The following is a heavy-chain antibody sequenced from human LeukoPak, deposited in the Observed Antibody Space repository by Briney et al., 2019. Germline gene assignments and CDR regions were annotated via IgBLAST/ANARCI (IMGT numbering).Heavy chain of an antibody. Sequence: PSETLSLTCTVSGGSMKSYYWSWIRQPPGKGLEWIGNIYYSGTTNYNPSVRSRVTISVGTSKNQFSLKLSSVTDADTAAYYCARKYWDAFDIWGQGTKVTVSS. J-gene: IGHJ3*02. CDR3: ARKYWDAFDI. V-gene: IGHV4-59*08. D-gene: IGHD2/OR15-2a*01. CDR2: IYYSGTT. CDR1: GGSMKSYY.